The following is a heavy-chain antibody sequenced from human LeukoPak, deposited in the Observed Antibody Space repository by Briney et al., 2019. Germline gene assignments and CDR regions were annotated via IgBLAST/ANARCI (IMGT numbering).Heavy chain of an antibody. CDR1: GFTVSSNY. Sequence: GGSLRLSCAASGFTVSSNYMSWVRHAPGEGLEWVSVIYSGGSTYYADSVKGRFTISRDNSKNTLYLQMNSLRAEDTAVYYCAREESYYDYIWGSYRFFDYWGQGTLVTVSS. J-gene: IGHJ4*02. CDR2: IYSGGST. CDR3: AREESYYDYIWGSYRFFDY. D-gene: IGHD3-16*02. V-gene: IGHV3-66*01.